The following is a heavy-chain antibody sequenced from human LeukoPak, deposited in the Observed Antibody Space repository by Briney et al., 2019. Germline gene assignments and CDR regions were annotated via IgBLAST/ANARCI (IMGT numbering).Heavy chain of an antibody. CDR2: IWYDGSNK. J-gene: IGHJ4*02. Sequence: SGGSLRLSCAASGFTFSSYGMHWVRQAPGKGLEWVAVIWYDGSNKYYADSVKGRFTISRDNSKNTLYLQMNSLRADDTAVYYCAKAAAAGTFVDYGGQGTLVSVSS. V-gene: IGHV3-33*06. CDR1: GFTFSSYG. D-gene: IGHD6-13*01. CDR3: AKAAAAGTFVDY.